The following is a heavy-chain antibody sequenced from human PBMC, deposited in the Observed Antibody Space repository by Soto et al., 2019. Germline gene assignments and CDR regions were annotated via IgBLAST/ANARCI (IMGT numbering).Heavy chain of an antibody. V-gene: IGHV3-23*01. CDR1: GFTFSTYT. CDR2: ISGSGGHT. Sequence: EVQLLESGGGLVQPGGSLRLSCAASGFTFSTYTMTWLRQAPGQGLEWVSSISGSGGHTYYAESVKGRLIVSRVSSKNMLFLQMNSVRAEDTAVYYCAKDGSYSSSWPYYFDHWGQGTLVTVSS. J-gene: IGHJ4*02. D-gene: IGHD6-13*01. CDR3: AKDGSYSSSWPYYFDH.